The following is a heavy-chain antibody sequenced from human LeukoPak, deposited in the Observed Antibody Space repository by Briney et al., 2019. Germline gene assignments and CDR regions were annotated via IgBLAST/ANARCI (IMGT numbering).Heavy chain of an antibody. CDR2: VYYGGST. CDR1: GGSISSNNYY. D-gene: IGHD3-3*01. V-gene: IGHV4-39*01. J-gene: IGHJ2*01. Sequence: PSETLSLTCTVSGGSISSNNYYWGWIRQSPGKGLEWIASVYYGGSTYYNPSLKSRVSISADTTKNQFFLNLTSVTAADTSMYYCARARVVLFWYFDLWGRGTLVSVSS. CDR3: ARARVVLFWYFDL.